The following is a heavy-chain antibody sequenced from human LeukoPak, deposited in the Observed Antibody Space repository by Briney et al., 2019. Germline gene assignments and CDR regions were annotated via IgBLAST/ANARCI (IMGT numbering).Heavy chain of an antibody. CDR2: IYYSGST. V-gene: IGHV4-59*08. CDR1: GGSISSYY. J-gene: IGHJ4*02. Sequence: PSETLSLTCTVSGGSISSYYWSWIRQPPGTGLEWIGYIYYSGSTNYNPSLKSRVTISVDTSKNQFSLKLSSVTAADTAVYYCARLRDYGDYDYWGQGTLVTVSS. CDR3: ARLRDYGDYDY. D-gene: IGHD4-17*01.